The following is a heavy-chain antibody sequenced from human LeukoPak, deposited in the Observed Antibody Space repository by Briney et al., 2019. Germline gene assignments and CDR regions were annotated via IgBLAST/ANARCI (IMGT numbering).Heavy chain of an antibody. J-gene: IGHJ4*02. V-gene: IGHV3-74*01. Sequence: GGSLRLSCAASGFTFSSYWMHWFRLVPGKGLVWVSRINSDGSNTGYADSVNGRFTISSDNAKNTLYLQMNSLRAEDTALYYCAREYPASFDYWGQGTLVTVSS. CDR1: GFTFSSYW. CDR3: AREYPASFDY. CDR2: INSDGSNT.